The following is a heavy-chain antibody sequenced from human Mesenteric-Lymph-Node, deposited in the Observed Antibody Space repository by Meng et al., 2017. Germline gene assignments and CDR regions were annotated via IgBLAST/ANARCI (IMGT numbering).Heavy chain of an antibody. Sequence: SETLSLTCTVSGGSISSGSYYWSWIRQPAGKGLEWIGRIYTSGSTNYNPSLKSRVTISVDTSKNQFPLKLSSVTAADTAVYYCARSEITMIVGAAIDYWGQGTLVTVSS. J-gene: IGHJ4*02. D-gene: IGHD3-22*01. V-gene: IGHV4-61*02. CDR3: ARSEITMIVGAAIDY. CDR2: IYTSGST. CDR1: GGSISSGSYY.